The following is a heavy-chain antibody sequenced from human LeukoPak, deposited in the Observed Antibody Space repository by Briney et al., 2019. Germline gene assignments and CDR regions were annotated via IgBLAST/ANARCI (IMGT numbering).Heavy chain of an antibody. CDR2: IYYSGST. Sequence: PSETLSLTCTVSGGSISSYYWSWIRQPPGKGLEWIAYIYYSGSTNYNPSLKSRVTISVDTSKNQFSLKLRSVTAADTAVYYCARNLVGPVDYWGQGTLVTVSS. CDR3: ARNLVGPVDY. V-gene: IGHV4-59*01. J-gene: IGHJ4*02. D-gene: IGHD6-6*01. CDR1: GGSISSYY.